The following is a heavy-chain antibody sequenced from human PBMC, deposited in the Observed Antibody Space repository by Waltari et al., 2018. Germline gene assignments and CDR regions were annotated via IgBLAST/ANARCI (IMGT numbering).Heavy chain of an antibody. Sequence: QVQLQQWGAGLLKPSETLSLTCAVYGGSFSGYYWSWIRQPPGKGLEWIGEINHSGSTNYNPSLKSRVTISVDTSKNQFSLKLSSVTAADTAVYYCARGAVMITFGGVIVYYFDYWGQGTLVTVSS. CDR2: INHSGST. CDR1: GGSFSGYY. V-gene: IGHV4-34*01. J-gene: IGHJ4*02. D-gene: IGHD3-16*02. CDR3: ARGAVMITFGGVIVYYFDY.